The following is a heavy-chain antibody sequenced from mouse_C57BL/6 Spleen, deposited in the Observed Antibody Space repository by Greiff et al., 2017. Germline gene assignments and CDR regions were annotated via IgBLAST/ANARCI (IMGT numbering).Heavy chain of an antibody. D-gene: IGHD4-1*02. CDR2: ISRGSSTI. J-gene: IGHJ2*01. CDR1: GFTFRDYG. V-gene: IGHV5-17*01. Sequence: EVKLVESGGGLVKPGGSLKLSCAASGFTFRDYGMHWVRQAPEKGLEWVAYISRGSSTIYYADTVKGRFTISRDNAKNTLFLQMTSLRSEDTAMYYCARVSTGIEDWGQGTTLTVSS. CDR3: ARVSTGIED.